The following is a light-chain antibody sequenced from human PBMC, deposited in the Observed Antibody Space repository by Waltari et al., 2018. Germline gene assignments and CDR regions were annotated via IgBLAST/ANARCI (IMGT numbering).Light chain of an antibody. CDR3: QQYGSAPRT. V-gene: IGKV3-20*01. CDR2: GAS. J-gene: IGKJ1*01. CDR1: QSVNTD. Sequence: EIVLTQSPGTLSLSPGEGATLSCRASQSVNTDLAWYQQRPGQAPRLLIYGASSRATGIPDRFIGSGSGADFTLNISRLDPEDFAVYFCQQYGSAPRTFGQGTKVEVK.